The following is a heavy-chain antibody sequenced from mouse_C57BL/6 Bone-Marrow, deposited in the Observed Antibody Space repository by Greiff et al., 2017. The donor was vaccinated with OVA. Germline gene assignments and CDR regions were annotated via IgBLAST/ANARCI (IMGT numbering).Heavy chain of an antibody. Sequence: QVQLQQPGAELVKPGASVKLSCKASGYTFTSYWMHWVKQRPGQGLEWIGMIHPNSGSTNYNEKFKSKATLTVDKSSSTAYMQLSSLTSEDSAVYDCARTPHYYGSSYGFAYWGQGTLVTVSA. CDR1: GYTFTSYW. D-gene: IGHD1-1*01. CDR3: ARTPHYYGSSYGFAY. V-gene: IGHV1-64*01. J-gene: IGHJ3*01. CDR2: IHPNSGST.